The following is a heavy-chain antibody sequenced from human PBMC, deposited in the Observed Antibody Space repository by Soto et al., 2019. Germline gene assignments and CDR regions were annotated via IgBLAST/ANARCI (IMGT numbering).Heavy chain of an antibody. CDR2: IYPGDSDT. D-gene: IGHD3-3*02. CDR3: ARQSTSKGKYAMDV. CDR1: GYSFTIYW. V-gene: IGHV5-51*01. Sequence: GESLKISCKGSGYSFTIYWLGWVRQMPGKGLEWMGIIYPGDSDTRYSPSFQGQVTISADKSSSTAYLQWSSLKASDTAMYYCARQSTSKGKYAMDVWGQGTTVTVSS. J-gene: IGHJ6*02.